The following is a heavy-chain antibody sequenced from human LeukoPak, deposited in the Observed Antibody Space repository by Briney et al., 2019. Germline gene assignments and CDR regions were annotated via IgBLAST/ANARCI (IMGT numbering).Heavy chain of an antibody. CDR3: ARETYGDYVGYYYYGMDV. D-gene: IGHD4-17*01. CDR2: INPNSGGT. V-gene: IGHV1-2*02. J-gene: IGHJ6*02. Sequence: ASVKVSCKASGYTFTGYYMHWVRQAPGQGLEWMGWINPNSGGTNYAQKFQGRVTMTRDTSISTAYMELSRLGSDDTAVYYCARETYGDYVGYYYYGMDVWGQGTTVTVSS. CDR1: GYTFTGYY.